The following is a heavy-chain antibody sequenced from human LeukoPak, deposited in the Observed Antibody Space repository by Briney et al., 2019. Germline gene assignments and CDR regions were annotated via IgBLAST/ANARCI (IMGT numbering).Heavy chain of an antibody. D-gene: IGHD6-19*01. J-gene: IGHJ3*02. CDR2: INPNSGGT. CDR3: ARVRAVAGSIDAFDI. V-gene: IGHV1-2*02. CDR1: GYTFTGYY. Sequence: GASVKVSCKASGYTFTGYYMHWVRQAPGQGLEWMGWINPNSGGTNYAQKFQGRVTMTRDTSISTAYMELSRLRSDDTAVYYCARVRAVAGSIDAFDIWGQGTRVTVSS.